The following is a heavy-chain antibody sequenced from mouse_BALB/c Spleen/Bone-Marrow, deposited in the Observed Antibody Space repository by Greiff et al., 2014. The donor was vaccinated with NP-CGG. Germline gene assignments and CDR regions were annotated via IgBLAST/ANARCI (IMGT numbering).Heavy chain of an antibody. J-gene: IGHJ4*01. Sequence: VQLQQSGAELARPGASVKMSCKASGYTFTSYTMHWVKQRPGQGLEWIGYINPSSGYTNYNQRFKDKATLTADKSSSTAYKQLSSLTSEDSAVYYCAYGNYGYAMDYWGQGTSVTVSS. D-gene: IGHD2-10*02. CDR3: AYGNYGYAMDY. CDR1: GYTFTSYT. CDR2: INPSSGYT. V-gene: IGHV1-4*01.